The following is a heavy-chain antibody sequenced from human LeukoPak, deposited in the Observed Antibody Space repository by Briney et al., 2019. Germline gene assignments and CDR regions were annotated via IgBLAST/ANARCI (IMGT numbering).Heavy chain of an antibody. D-gene: IGHD1-26*01. CDR1: GGTFSSYT. V-gene: IGHV1-69*04. Sequence: ASVKVPCKASGGTFSSYTISWVRQAPGQGLEWMGRIIPILGIANYAQKFQGRVTITADKSTSTAYMELSSLRSEDTAVYYCARDGREPQEYYYYMDVWGKGTTVTVSS. J-gene: IGHJ6*03. CDR3: ARDGREPQEYYYYMDV. CDR2: IIPILGIA.